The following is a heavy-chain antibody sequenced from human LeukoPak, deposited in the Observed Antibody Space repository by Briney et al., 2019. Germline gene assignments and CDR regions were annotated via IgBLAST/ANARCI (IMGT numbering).Heavy chain of an antibody. Sequence: PGGSLRLSCAASGFTFSSYGMHWVRQAPGKGLEWVAVISYDGSNKYYADSVKGRFTISRDNSKNTLYLQMNSLRAEDTAVYYCAKPHYYGSGSHFDYWGQGTLVTVSS. CDR1: GFTFSSYG. D-gene: IGHD3-10*01. CDR3: AKPHYYGSGSHFDY. V-gene: IGHV3-30*18. J-gene: IGHJ4*02. CDR2: ISYDGSNK.